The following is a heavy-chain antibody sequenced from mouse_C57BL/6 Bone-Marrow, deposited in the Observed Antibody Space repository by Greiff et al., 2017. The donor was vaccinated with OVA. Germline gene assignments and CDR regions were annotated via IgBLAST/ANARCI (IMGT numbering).Heavy chain of an antibody. CDR2: ISNGGGCT. CDR3: ARSPDYDYGEAY. J-gene: IGHJ3*01. Sequence: EVKLVESGGGLVQPGGSLKLSCAASGFTFSDYFMYWVRQTPEKSLAWVAYISNGGGCTYYPDTVKGRFTISRANAKHTLYLQMSRMKSEDTAMYYCARSPDYDYGEAYWGQGTLVTGSA. V-gene: IGHV5-12*01. CDR1: GFTFSDYF. D-gene: IGHD2-4*01.